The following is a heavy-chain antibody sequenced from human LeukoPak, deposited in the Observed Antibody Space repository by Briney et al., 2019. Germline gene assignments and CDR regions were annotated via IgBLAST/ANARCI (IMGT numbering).Heavy chain of an antibody. D-gene: IGHD3-9*01. Sequence: GGSLRLSCAASGFTFSSYAMHWVRQAPGKGLEWVAVISYDGSNKYYADSVKGRLTISRDNSKNTLYLQMNSLRAEDTAVYYCAREGAVLRYFDWLSTAFDYWGQGTLVTVSS. CDR2: ISYDGSNK. J-gene: IGHJ4*02. CDR3: AREGAVLRYFDWLSTAFDY. V-gene: IGHV3-30*04. CDR1: GFTFSSYA.